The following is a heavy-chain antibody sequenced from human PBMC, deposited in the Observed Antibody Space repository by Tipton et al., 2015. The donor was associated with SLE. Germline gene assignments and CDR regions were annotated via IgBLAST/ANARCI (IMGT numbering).Heavy chain of an antibody. Sequence: SGFTFSSYGMHWVRQAPGKGLEWVAFIRYDGSNKYYADSVKGRFTISRDNSKNTLYLQMNSLRAEDTAVYYCVKEESIHYCSGGSCFDYWGQGTLVTVSA. CDR1: GFTFSSYG. J-gene: IGHJ4*02. CDR3: VKEESIHYCSGGSCFDY. CDR2: IRYDGSNK. V-gene: IGHV3-30*02. D-gene: IGHD2-15*01.